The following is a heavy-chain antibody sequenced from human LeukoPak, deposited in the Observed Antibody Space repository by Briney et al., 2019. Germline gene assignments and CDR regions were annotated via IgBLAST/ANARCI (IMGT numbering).Heavy chain of an antibody. Sequence: PGGSLRLSCAASGFTFSSYGMHWVRQAPGKGLEWVAVISYDGSNKYYADSVKGRFTISRDNSKNTLYLQMNSLRAEDTAVYYCAKDGGVGFVVVTAKRGNGMDVWGQGTTVTVSS. CDR3: AKDGGVGFVVVTAKRGNGMDV. V-gene: IGHV3-30*18. D-gene: IGHD2-21*02. CDR1: GFTFSSYG. CDR2: ISYDGSNK. J-gene: IGHJ6*02.